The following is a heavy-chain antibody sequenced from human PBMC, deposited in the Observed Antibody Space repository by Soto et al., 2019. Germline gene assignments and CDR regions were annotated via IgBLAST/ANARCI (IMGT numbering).Heavy chain of an antibody. J-gene: IGHJ3*02. Sequence: QVQLVESGGGVVQAGRSLRLSCAASGFTFSYSVIHWVRQAPGKGREWVAVMSSDGSSISYADSVKGRFTISRDNSRNTLYLQMNSLTVEDTAVYYCAREIQPHDAFDIWGQGTMVTVSS. CDR1: GFTFSYSV. CDR3: AREIQPHDAFDI. CDR2: MSSDGSSI. V-gene: IGHV3-30-3*01.